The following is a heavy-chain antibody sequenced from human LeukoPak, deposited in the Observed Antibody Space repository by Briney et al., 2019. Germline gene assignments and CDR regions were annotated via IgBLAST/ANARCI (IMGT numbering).Heavy chain of an antibody. V-gene: IGHV3-23*01. CDR2: ISGSGGST. CDR3: AKAYCSSTSCYTDYSYGMDV. D-gene: IGHD2-2*02. Sequence: GALRLSCAASGFTFSSYAMSWVRQAPGKGLEWVSAISGSGGSTYYADSVKGRFTISRDNSKNTLYLQMNSLRAEDTAVYYCAKAYCSSTSCYTDYSYGMDVWGQGTTVTVSS. CDR1: GFTFSSYA. J-gene: IGHJ6*02.